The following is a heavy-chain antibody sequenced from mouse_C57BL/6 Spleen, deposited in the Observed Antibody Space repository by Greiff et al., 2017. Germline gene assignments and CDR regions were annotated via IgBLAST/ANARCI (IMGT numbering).Heavy chain of an antibody. V-gene: IGHV1-64*01. CDR1: GYTFTSYW. Sequence: QVQLQQPGAELVKPGASVKLSCKASGYTFTSYWMHWVKQRPGQGLAWIGMIHPNSGSTNYNEKFKSKATLTVDKSSSTAYLQLSSLTSEDSAFYYCARSWIYYDYEGAVCDYWGQGTTLTVSS. D-gene: IGHD2-4*01. CDR3: ARSWIYYDYEGAVCDY. CDR2: IHPNSGST. J-gene: IGHJ2*01.